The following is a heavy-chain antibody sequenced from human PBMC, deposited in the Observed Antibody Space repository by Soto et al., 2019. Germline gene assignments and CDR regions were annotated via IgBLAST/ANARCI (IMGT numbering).Heavy chain of an antibody. V-gene: IGHV3-11*06. CDR3: ARDRDYYGSGSFDY. Sequence: GGSLRLSCVASGFTFSDYYMSWIRQAPGKGLEWVSYISSSSSYTNYADSVKGRFTISRDNSKNTLYLQMNSLRAEDTAVYYCARDRDYYGSGSFDYWGQGTLVTVSS. CDR2: ISSSSSYT. J-gene: IGHJ4*02. D-gene: IGHD3-10*01. CDR1: GFTFSDYY.